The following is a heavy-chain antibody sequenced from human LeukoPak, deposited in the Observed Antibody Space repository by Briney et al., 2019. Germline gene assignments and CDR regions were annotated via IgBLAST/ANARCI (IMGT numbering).Heavy chain of an antibody. CDR1: GFTFGDYA. CDR2: TRSKAYGGTT. J-gene: IGHJ4*02. D-gene: IGHD6-19*01. V-gene: IGHV3-49*04. CDR3: TRDLNSSGWYKVGLFDY. Sequence: PGGSLRLSCTASGFTFGDYAMSWVRQAPGKGLEWVGFTRSKAYGGTTEYAASVKGRFTISRDDSKSIAYLQMNSLKTEDTAVYYCTRDLNSSGWYKVGLFDYWGQGTLVTVSS.